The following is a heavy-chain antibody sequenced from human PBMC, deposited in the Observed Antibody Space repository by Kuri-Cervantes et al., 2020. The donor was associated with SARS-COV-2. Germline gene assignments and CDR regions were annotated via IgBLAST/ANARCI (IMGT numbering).Heavy chain of an antibody. CDR2: ISGTRGST. V-gene: IGHV3-23*01. CDR3: AKAYSGVPVVLGDT. Sequence: GESLKISCAASGFIFSNFAMNWVRQAPGKGLEWVAVISGTRGSTFYGDSVKGRFTTSRDNSKNILYLEMESLRVEDTAMYYCAKAYSGVPVVLGDTWGQGIPVTVSS. J-gene: IGHJ5*02. CDR1: GFIFSNFA. D-gene: IGHD2-2*01.